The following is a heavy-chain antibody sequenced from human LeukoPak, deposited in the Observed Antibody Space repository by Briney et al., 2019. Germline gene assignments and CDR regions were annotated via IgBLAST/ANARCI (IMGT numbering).Heavy chain of an antibody. CDR2: INWNGGST. V-gene: IGHV3-20*04. CDR3: ARVRKRRLTGTTVGWFDP. J-gene: IGHJ5*02. D-gene: IGHD1-14*01. Sequence: GGSLGLSCAASGFTFDDYGMSWVRQAPGKGLEWVSGINWNGGSTGYADSVKGRFTISRDNAKNSLYLQMNSLRAEDTALYYCARVRKRRLTGTTVGWFDPWGQGTLVTVSS. CDR1: GFTFDDYG.